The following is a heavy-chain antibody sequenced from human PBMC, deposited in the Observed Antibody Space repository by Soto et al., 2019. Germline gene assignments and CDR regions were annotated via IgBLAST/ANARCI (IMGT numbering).Heavy chain of an antibody. D-gene: IGHD3-16*01. Sequence: SVKISCKASGGTFSSYAISWVRQAPGQGLEWMGGIIPIFGTANYAQKFQGRVTITADKSTSTAYMELSSLRSEDTAVYYCASDLRGVFDHWGQGTLVTVSS. J-gene: IGHJ5*02. CDR2: IIPIFGTA. V-gene: IGHV1-69*06. CDR3: ASDLRGVFDH. CDR1: GGTFSSYA.